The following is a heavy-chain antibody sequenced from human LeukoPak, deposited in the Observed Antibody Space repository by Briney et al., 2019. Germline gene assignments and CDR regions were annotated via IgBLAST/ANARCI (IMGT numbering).Heavy chain of an antibody. V-gene: IGHV4-39*07. CDR3: ARGHGGGSGSYYNAYYYYYMDV. D-gene: IGHD3-10*01. Sequence: SETLSLTCTVSGGPISSSPYYWSWIRQPPGKGLEWIGEINHSGSTNYNPSLKSRVTISVDTSKNQFSLKLSSVTAADTAVYYCARGHGGGSGSYYNAYYYYYMDVWGKGTTVTVSS. J-gene: IGHJ6*03. CDR2: INHSGST. CDR1: GGPISSSPYY.